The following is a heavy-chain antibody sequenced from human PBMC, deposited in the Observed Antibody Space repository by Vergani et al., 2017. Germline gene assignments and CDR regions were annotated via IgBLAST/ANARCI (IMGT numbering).Heavy chain of an antibody. CDR2: ISGSVGST. CDR1: GFTFSSYA. J-gene: IGHJ4*02. CDR3: AKDQRYSSSCLLDY. V-gene: IGHV3-23*01. Sequence: EVQLLESGGGLVQPGGSLRLSCAASGFTFSSYAMSWVRQAPGKGLEWVSAISGSVGSTYYADSVKGLFTISRDNSKNTLYLQINSLRAEDTAVYYCAKDQRYSSSCLLDYWGQGTLVTVSS. D-gene: IGHD6-13*01.